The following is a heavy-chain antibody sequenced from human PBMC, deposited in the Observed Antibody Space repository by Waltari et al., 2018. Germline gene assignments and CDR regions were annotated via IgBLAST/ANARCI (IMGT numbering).Heavy chain of an antibody. CDR2: ISWDGGST. D-gene: IGHD2-15*01. V-gene: IGHV3-43D*04. Sequence: EVQLVESGGVVVQPGGSLRLSCAASGFTFDDYAMHWVRQAPGKGLEWVSLISWDGGSTYYADSVKGRFTISRDNSKNSLYLQMNSLRAEDTALYYCAKAPDSYCSGGSCYLDYWGQGTLVTVSS. CDR1: GFTFDDYA. CDR3: AKAPDSYCSGGSCYLDY. J-gene: IGHJ4*02.